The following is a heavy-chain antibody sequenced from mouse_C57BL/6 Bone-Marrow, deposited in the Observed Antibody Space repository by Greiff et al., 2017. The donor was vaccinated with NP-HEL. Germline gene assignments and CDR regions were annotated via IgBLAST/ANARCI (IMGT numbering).Heavy chain of an antibody. CDR1: GYTFTDYY. CDR2: INPYNGGT. J-gene: IGHJ4*01. V-gene: IGHV1-19*01. Sequence: EVHLVESGPVLVKPGASVKMSCKASGYTFTDYYMNWVKQSHGKSLEWIGVINPYNGGTSYNQKFKGKATLTVDKSSSTAYMELNSLASEDSAVYYCATYPYAMDYWGQGTSVTVSS. CDR3: ATYPYAMDY.